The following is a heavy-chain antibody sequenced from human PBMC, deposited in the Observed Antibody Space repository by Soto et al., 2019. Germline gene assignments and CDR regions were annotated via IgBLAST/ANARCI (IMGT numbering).Heavy chain of an antibody. D-gene: IGHD3-22*01. V-gene: IGHV1-69*13. CDR1: GGTFSSYA. CDR2: IIPIFGTA. CDR3: ARGSPQLYYYDSSGGDAFDI. J-gene: IGHJ3*02. Sequence: GPSVKVSCKASGGTFSSYAISWLRQAPGQGLEWMGGIIPIFGTANYAQKFQGRVTITADESTSTAYMELSSLRSEDTAVYYCARGSPQLYYYDSSGGDAFDIWG.